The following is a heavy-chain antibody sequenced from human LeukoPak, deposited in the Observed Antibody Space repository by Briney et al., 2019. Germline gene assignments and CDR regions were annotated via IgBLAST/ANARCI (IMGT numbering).Heavy chain of an antibody. D-gene: IGHD1-7*01. V-gene: IGHV1-18*01. CDR3: ARDRGPNWNYGSNWFDP. Sequence: GASVEVSCKASGYTFTSYGISWVRQAPGQGLEWMGWISAYNGNTNYAQKLQGRVTMTTDTSTSTAYMELRSLRSDDTAVYYCARDRGPNWNYGSNWFDPWGQGTLVTVSS. J-gene: IGHJ5*02. CDR1: GYTFTSYG. CDR2: ISAYNGNT.